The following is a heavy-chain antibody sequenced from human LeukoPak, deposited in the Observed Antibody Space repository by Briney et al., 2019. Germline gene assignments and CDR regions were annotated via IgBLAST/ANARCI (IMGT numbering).Heavy chain of an antibody. J-gene: IGHJ4*02. CDR3: AKAAVVPAAPDF. D-gene: IGHD2-2*01. CDR2: ISSDESNK. V-gene: IGHV3-30*18. Sequence: GGSLRLSCAASGFTFSSYGIHWVRQAPGKGLEWVAFISSDESNKYYADSVKGRFTISRDNSKNTLYPQMNSLRAEDTAVYYCAKAAVVPAAPDFWGQGTLVTVSS. CDR1: GFTFSSYG.